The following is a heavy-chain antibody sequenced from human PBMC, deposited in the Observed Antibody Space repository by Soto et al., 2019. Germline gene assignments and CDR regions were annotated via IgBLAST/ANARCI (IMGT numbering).Heavy chain of an antibody. CDR1: GYTFTSYG. Sequence: VASVKVSCKAPGYTFTSYGISWVRQAPGQGLEWMGWISAYNGNTNYAQKLQGRVTMTTDTSTSTAYMELRSLRSDDTAVYYCARDGVIAAADAFDIWGQGTMVTVSS. V-gene: IGHV1-18*01. CDR3: ARDGVIAAADAFDI. J-gene: IGHJ3*02. CDR2: ISAYNGNT. D-gene: IGHD6-13*01.